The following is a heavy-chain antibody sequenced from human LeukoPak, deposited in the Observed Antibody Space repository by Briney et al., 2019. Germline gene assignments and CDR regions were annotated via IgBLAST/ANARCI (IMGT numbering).Heavy chain of an antibody. J-gene: IGHJ3*02. D-gene: IGHD6-19*01. CDR3: ARLCFLAVDGIRDAFDI. V-gene: IGHV3-23*01. CDR2: ISGSRGST. CDR1: GFTFSSAA. Sequence: GGSLRLSCAASGFTFSSAAMSWVRQAPGKGLERGSAISGSRGSTYYADSVNHRLTSSRDNYKNTAYLQLNSLRAEDTAVYYCARLCFLAVDGIRDAFDIWGQGTMVTVSS.